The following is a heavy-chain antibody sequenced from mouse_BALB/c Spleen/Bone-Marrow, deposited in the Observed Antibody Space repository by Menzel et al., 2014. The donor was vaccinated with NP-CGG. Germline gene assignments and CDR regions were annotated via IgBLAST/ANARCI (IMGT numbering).Heavy chain of an antibody. D-gene: IGHD2-3*01. CDR2: ISYDGSN. J-gene: IGHJ2*01. CDR1: GYSITSGYY. CDR3: ARDWDGYYFDY. V-gene: IGHV3-6*02. Sequence: EVQLVESGPGLVKPSQSLPLTCSVTGYSITSGYYWNWIRQFPGNKLEWMGYISYDGSNNYNPSLKNRISITRDTSKNQFFLKLNSVTTEDAATYYCARDWDGYYFDYWGQGTTLTVSS.